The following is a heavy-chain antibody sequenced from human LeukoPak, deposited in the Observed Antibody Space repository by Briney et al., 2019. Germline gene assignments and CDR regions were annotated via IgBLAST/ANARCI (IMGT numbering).Heavy chain of an antibody. CDR2: ISGSGGST. D-gene: IGHD4-17*01. Sequence: GGSLRLSCAASGFTFSNNAMSWVRQAPGKGLGWVSSISGSGGSTYYADSVKGRFTISRDNSKNTLYLQMNSLRAEDTAVYYCAKVPGGDYPMSWFDPWGQGTLVTVSS. V-gene: IGHV3-23*01. CDR1: GFTFSNNA. J-gene: IGHJ5*02. CDR3: AKVPGGDYPMSWFDP.